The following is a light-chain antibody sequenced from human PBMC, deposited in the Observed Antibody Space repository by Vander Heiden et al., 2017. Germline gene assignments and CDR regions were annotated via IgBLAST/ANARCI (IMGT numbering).Light chain of an antibody. Sequence: DIVLTQSSLSLPVTPGEPASIACRSSQSLLHSNGYNYLDWYLQKPGQSPQLLIYLGSNRASGIPDRFSGSGSGTDFTLNISRVEAEDVGVYYCMQSLQTPYTFGQGTKLEIK. CDR2: LGS. J-gene: IGKJ2*01. CDR1: QSLLHSNGYNY. CDR3: MQSLQTPYT. V-gene: IGKV2-28*01.